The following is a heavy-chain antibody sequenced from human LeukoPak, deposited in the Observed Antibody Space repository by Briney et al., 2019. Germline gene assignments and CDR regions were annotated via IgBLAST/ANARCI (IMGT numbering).Heavy chain of an antibody. D-gene: IGHD3-22*01. CDR3: ARGKELGITMIVVVQGFDY. Sequence: GGSLRLSCAASGFTFSSYGMHWVRQAPGKGLEWVAFIRYDGSNKYYADSVKGRFTISRDNSKNTLYLQMNSLRAEDTAVYYCARGKELGITMIVVVQGFDYWGQGTLVTVSS. J-gene: IGHJ4*02. CDR2: IRYDGSNK. V-gene: IGHV3-30*02. CDR1: GFTFSSYG.